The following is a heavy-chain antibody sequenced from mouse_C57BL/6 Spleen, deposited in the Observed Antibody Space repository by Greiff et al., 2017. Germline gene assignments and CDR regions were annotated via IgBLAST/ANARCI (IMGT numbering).Heavy chain of an antibody. J-gene: IGHJ2*01. CDR1: GYSFTGYY. CDR3: ARGPLPYFDY. D-gene: IGHD2-1*01. V-gene: IGHV1-42*01. Sequence: EVQRVESGPELVKPGASVKISCKASGYSFTGYYMNWVKQSPEKSLEWIGEINPSTGGTTYNQKFKAKATLTVDKSSSTAYMQLKSLTSEDSAVYYCARGPLPYFDYWGQGTTLTVSS. CDR2: INPSTGGT.